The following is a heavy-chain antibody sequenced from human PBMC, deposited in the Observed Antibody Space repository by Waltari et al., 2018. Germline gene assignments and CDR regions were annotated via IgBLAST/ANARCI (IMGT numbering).Heavy chain of an antibody. V-gene: IGHV4-38-2*01. Sequence: QVQLQESGPGLVKPSETLSLTCAVSGYSISSGYYWGWIRPPPGKGLEWIGSIYHSGSTYYNPSLKSRVTISVDTSKNQFSLKLSSVTAADTAVYYCARIPLVGATSALDYWGQGTLVTVSS. CDR2: IYHSGST. D-gene: IGHD1-26*01. CDR3: ARIPLVGATSALDY. CDR1: GYSISSGYY. J-gene: IGHJ4*02.